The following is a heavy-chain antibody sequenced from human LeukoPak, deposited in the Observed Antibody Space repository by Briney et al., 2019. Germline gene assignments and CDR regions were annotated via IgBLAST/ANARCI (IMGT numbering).Heavy chain of an antibody. CDR2: INPNSGGT. CDR1: GYTFTGYY. V-gene: IGHV1-2*02. D-gene: IGHD2-2*02. CDR3: ARGFARMEDIVVVPAAIRDY. Sequence: ASVKVSCKASGYTFTGYYMHWVRQAPGQGLEWMGWINPNSGGTNYAQKFQGRVTMTRDTSISTAYMELSRLRSDDTAVYYCARGFARMEDIVVVPAAIRDYWGQGTLVTVSS. J-gene: IGHJ4*02.